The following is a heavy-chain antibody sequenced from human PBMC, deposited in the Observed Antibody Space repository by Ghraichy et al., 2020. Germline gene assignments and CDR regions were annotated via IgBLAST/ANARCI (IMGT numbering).Heavy chain of an antibody. CDR2: IYYSGST. CDR3: ARSKIRSPNGYSSSWSPRPHAFDI. Sequence: SETLSLTCTVSGGSISSSSYYWSWIRQPPGKGLEWIGSIYYSGSTYYNPSLKSRVTISVDTSKNQFSLKLSSVTAADTAVYYCARSKIRSPNGYSSSWSPRPHAFDIWGQGTMVTVSS. V-gene: IGHV4-39*01. CDR1: GGSISSSSYY. D-gene: IGHD6-13*01. J-gene: IGHJ3*02.